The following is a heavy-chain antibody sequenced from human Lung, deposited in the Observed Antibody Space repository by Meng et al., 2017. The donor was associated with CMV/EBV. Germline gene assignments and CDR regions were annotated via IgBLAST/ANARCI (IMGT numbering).Heavy chain of an antibody. CDR2: IRYDGSNP. D-gene: IGHD2-2*01. V-gene: IGHV3-30*02. CDR1: GFSFSNYA. Sequence: GASXKISCAASGFSFSNYAMHWVRQAPGKGLEWVAFIRYDGSNPYYVDSVKGRFIISRDNSKRTLYLQMNSLRAEDTAVYYCAKDLSYCTTTSCFEGSRFYYAMDVWXQGTXVTVSS. J-gene: IGHJ6*02. CDR3: AKDLSYCTTTSCFEGSRFYYAMDV.